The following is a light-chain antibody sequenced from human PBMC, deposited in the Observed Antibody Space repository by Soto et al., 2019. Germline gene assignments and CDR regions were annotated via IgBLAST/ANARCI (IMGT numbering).Light chain of an antibody. CDR2: GAS. CDR1: KSVSRSY. CDR3: HQYGSSPLT. Sequence: EIVLTKSPGTLSLSPGERATLSCRASKSVSRSYLAWYQQKPGQAPRLLIYGASSRATGIPDRFSGSGSGTDFTLTISRLEPEDFAVYYCHQYGSSPLTFGGGNKVEIK. J-gene: IGKJ4*01. V-gene: IGKV3-20*01.